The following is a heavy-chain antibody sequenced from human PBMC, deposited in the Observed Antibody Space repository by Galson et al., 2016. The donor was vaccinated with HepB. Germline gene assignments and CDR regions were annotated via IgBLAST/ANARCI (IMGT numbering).Heavy chain of an antibody. CDR1: GFTFGDYA. Sequence: SLRLSCATSGFTFGDYAMSWFRQAPGKGLEWVGFIRSKAYGGTTEYAASVKGRFTISRDDSKSIAYLQMNSLKTEDTAVYYCTRVYYDLWSGYSRYMDVWGKGTTVTVSS. CDR3: TRVYYDLWSGYSRYMDV. V-gene: IGHV3-49*03. CDR2: IRSKAYGGTT. J-gene: IGHJ6*03. D-gene: IGHD3-3*01.